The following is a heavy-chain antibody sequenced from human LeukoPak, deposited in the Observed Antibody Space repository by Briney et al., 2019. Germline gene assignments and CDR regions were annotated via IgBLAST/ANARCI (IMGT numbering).Heavy chain of an antibody. J-gene: IGHJ4*02. CDR3: AKSPITIFGVVNPYYFVY. CDR1: GFTFSSYS. D-gene: IGHD3-3*01. CDR2: ISHEGSNK. Sequence: GGSLRLSCAASGFTFSSYSMNWVRQAPGKGLEWVAVISHEGSNKYYADSVRGRFTISRDNSKNMVYLQMNSLRAEDTAVYYCAKSPITIFGVVNPYYFVYWGQGTLVTVSS. V-gene: IGHV3-30*18.